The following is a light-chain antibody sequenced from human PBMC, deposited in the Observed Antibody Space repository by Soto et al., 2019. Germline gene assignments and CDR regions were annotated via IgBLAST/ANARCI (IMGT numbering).Light chain of an antibody. V-gene: IGKV3-11*01. CDR3: HQRSNRPSRT. CDR2: DAS. CDR1: HNVVSSH. J-gene: IGKJ5*01. Sequence: EIVVTHSPSTLYLSPGERATLSCRASHNVVSSHFAWFQQKPGQAPRLLIYDASTSATGIPARFSGSGSGTDFTLTISSLEHEDFAVSYYHQRSNRPSRTFGQGTRVEIK.